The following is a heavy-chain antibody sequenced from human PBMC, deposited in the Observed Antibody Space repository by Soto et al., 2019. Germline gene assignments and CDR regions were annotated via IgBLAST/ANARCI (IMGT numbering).Heavy chain of an antibody. CDR1: GDSISSYY. Sequence: PSETLSLTCTVSGDSISSYYWSWIRQPPGKGLEWIGYIHYSGSTNYNPSLKSRVTISVDTSKNQFSLKLSSVTAADTAVYYCERRYGASFDYWGQGTLVTVSS. CDR2: IHYSGST. V-gene: IGHV4-59*01. CDR3: ERRYGASFDY. D-gene: IGHD4-17*01. J-gene: IGHJ4*02.